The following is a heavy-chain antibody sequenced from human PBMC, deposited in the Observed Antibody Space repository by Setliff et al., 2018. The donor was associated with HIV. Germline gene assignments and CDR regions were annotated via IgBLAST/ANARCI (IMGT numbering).Heavy chain of an antibody. CDR3: ARDRYSGSSTDY. Sequence: AGGSLRLSCAASGFTFSSYWMNWVRQAPGKGLEWVANIKQDGSEKYYVDSVKGRFTISRDNSKNTLYLQMNSLRAKDTAVYYCARDRYSGSSTDYWGQGTLVTVSS. J-gene: IGHJ4*02. V-gene: IGHV3-7*01. CDR1: GFTFSSYW. CDR2: IKQDGSEK. D-gene: IGHD1-26*01.